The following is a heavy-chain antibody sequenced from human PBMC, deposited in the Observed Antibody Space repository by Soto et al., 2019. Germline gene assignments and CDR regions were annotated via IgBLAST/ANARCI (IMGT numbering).Heavy chain of an antibody. D-gene: IGHD3-10*01. CDR1: GGSISSYY. J-gene: IGHJ4*02. CDR3: ARGLYGIDY. CDR2: IYYSGST. Sequence: SETLSLTCTVSGGSISSYYWSWIRQPPGKGLKWIGYIYYSGSTNYNPSLKSRVTISVDTSKNQFSLKPSSVTAADTAVYYCARGLYGIDYWGQGTLVTVSS. V-gene: IGHV4-59*01.